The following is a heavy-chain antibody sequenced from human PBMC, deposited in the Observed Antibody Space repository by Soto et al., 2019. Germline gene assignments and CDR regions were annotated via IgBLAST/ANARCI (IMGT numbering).Heavy chain of an antibody. D-gene: IGHD1-1*01. CDR2: VFYNGRT. CDR1: GGSISTTFYY. V-gene: IGHV4-39*01. CDR3: ARHLINDDNYPAEVNF. Sequence: QLRLLESGPGVVKPAETLSLTCTVSGGSISTTFYYWGWIRQPPGKGLEWIGTVFYNGRTYYNPSLDSRISISVDTSKNQFSLRLTSVTAADTAVYYCARHLINDDNYPAEVNFWGQGTLVTVSS. J-gene: IGHJ1*01.